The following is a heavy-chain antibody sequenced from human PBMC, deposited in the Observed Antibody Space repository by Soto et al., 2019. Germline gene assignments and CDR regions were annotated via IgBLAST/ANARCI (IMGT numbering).Heavy chain of an antibody. D-gene: IGHD6-19*01. J-gene: IGHJ6*02. CDR1: GGSISNSLYS. V-gene: IGHV4-39*01. CDR3: ARHTSVAVAAHNYHGMDV. CDR2: VYYSGST. Sequence: QLQLQESGPGLVKPSETLSLTCTVSGGSISNSLYSWGWIRQPPGKGLEYIGSVYYSGSTYYNPSLKSRVTISVDTSKNQFSLKLSSVTAADTAVYYCARHTSVAVAAHNYHGMDVGGQGTTVAVSS.